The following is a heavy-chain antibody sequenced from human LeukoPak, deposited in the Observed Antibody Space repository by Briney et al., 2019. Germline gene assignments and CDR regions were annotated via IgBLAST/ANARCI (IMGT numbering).Heavy chain of an antibody. J-gene: IGHJ4*02. V-gene: IGHV4-59*08. D-gene: IGHD6-13*01. CDR1: GGSISNYY. CDR2: IYYSGST. CDR3: ARGRGEYSSSQKYFDY. Sequence: SETLSLTCTVSGGSISNYYWSWIRQPPGKGLEWIGYIYYSGSTNYNPSLKSRVTIAVDTSKNQFSLKLSSVTAPDTAVYYCARGRGEYSSSQKYFDYWGQGTLVTVSS.